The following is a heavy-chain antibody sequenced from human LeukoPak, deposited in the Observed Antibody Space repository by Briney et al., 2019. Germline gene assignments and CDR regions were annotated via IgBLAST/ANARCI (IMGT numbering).Heavy chain of an antibody. CDR3: TTDHTCCDHGVFEY. J-gene: IGHJ4*02. CDR1: GFTFSDAW. D-gene: IGHD4-17*01. CDR2: IKSKSGGETT. V-gene: IGHV3-15*01. Sequence: GGSLRLSCAASGFTFSDAWMSWVRQAPGKGLEWVGRIKSKSGGETTDYAAPVKGRFTISRDDSQNTLYLQMNSLKSEDAAVYYCTTDHTCCDHGVFEYWGQGTLVTVSS.